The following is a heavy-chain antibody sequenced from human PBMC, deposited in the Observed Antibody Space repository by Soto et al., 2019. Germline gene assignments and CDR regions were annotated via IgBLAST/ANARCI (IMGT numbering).Heavy chain of an antibody. Sequence: ASETLSLTCTVSGGSISSYYWSWIRQPPGKGLEWIGYIYYSGSTNYNPSLKSRVTISVDTSKNQFSLKLSSVTAADTAVYYCARRGGSSSYYYYYYYMDVWGKGTTVTVSS. D-gene: IGHD6-6*01. CDR3: ARRGGSSSYYYYYYYMDV. V-gene: IGHV4-59*08. CDR1: GGSISSYY. J-gene: IGHJ6*03. CDR2: IYYSGST.